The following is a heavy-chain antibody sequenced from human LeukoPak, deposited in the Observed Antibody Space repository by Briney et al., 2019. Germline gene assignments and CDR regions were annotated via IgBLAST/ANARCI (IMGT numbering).Heavy chain of an antibody. CDR2: MNPNSGNT. V-gene: IGHV1-8*02. CDR1: GGTFSSYA. CDR3: ARGNNSYEFYY. J-gene: IGHJ4*02. D-gene: IGHD5-18*01. Sequence: GSSVKVSCKASGGTFSSYAISWVRQAPGQGLEWMGWMNPNSGNTGYAQKFQGRVTMTRNTSISTAYMELSSLRSEDTAVYYCARGNNSYEFYYWGQGTLVTVSS.